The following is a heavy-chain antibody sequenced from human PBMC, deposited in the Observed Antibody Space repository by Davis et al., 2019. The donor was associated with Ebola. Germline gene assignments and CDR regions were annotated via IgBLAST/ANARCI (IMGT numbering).Heavy chain of an antibody. CDR3: ARVWNDYGSGSYYDY. CDR1: GGSISSYY. J-gene: IGHJ4*02. Sequence: SETLSLTCTVSGGSISSYYWSWIWQPPGKGLEWIGYIYYSGSTNYNPSLKSRVTMSVDTSRNQFSLKLSSVTTADTAVYYCARVWNDYGSGSYYDYWGQGILVTVSS. D-gene: IGHD3-10*01. CDR2: IYYSGST. V-gene: IGHV4-59*01.